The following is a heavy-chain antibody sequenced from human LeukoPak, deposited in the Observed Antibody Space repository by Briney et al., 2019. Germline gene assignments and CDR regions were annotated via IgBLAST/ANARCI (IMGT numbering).Heavy chain of an antibody. D-gene: IGHD6-13*01. CDR2: ISYDGSNK. CDR3: AKEAAAGNGLDY. CDR1: GFTFSIYG. Sequence: PGGSLRLSCAASGFTFSIYGMHWVRQAPGKGLEWVAVISYDGSNKYYADSVKGRFTISRDNSKNTLYLQMNSLRAEDTAVYYCAKEAAAGNGLDYWGQGTLVTVSS. J-gene: IGHJ4*02. V-gene: IGHV3-30*18.